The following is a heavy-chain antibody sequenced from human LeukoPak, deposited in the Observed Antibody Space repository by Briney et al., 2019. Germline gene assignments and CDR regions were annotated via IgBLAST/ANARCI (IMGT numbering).Heavy chain of an antibody. Sequence: SVKVSCKASGGTFSSYAISWVRQAPGQGLEWMGVIIPIFGTANYAQKFQGRVTITTDESTSTAYMELSSLRPEDTAVYYCARASGWYDFSAFDIWGQGTMVTVSS. J-gene: IGHJ3*02. D-gene: IGHD6-19*01. CDR2: IIPIFGTA. CDR1: GGTFSSYA. CDR3: ARASGWYDFSAFDI. V-gene: IGHV1-69*05.